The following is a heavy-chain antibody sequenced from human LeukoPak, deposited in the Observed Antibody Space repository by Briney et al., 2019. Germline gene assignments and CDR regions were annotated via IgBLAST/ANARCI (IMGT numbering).Heavy chain of an antibody. CDR3: ARIHRYCSGGACYVLDN. CDR2: IYYSGST. Sequence: SETLSLTCTVSGGSTSSYYWSWIRQPPGKGLEWIGYIYYSGSTNYNPSFKSRITISVDTSRNQFSLQLSSVTAADTAVYYCARIHRYCSGGACYVLDNWGQGTLVAVSS. CDR1: GGSTSSYY. J-gene: IGHJ4*02. D-gene: IGHD2-15*01. V-gene: IGHV4-59*01.